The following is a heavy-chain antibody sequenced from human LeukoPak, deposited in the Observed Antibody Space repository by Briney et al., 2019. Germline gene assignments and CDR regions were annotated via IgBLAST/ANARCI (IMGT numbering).Heavy chain of an antibody. D-gene: IGHD2-2*01. CDR3: AKDAVPAAMAYYGMDV. CDR1: GFTFSSYG. J-gene: IGHJ6*04. Sequence: PGGSLRLSCAASGFTFSSYGMNWVRQAPGKGLEWVALISYDGSNKYHGDSVKGRFTISRDNSKNTLNLQMNSLRAEDTAVYYCAKDAVPAAMAYYGMDVWGKGTTVTVSS. CDR2: ISYDGSNK. V-gene: IGHV3-30*18.